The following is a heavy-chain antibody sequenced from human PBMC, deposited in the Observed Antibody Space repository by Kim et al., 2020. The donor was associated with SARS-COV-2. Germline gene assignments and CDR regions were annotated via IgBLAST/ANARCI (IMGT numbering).Heavy chain of an antibody. D-gene: IGHD2-21*02. Sequence: GGSLRLSCAASGFTFSSYWMHWVRQAPGKGLVWVSRINSDESATNYADSVKGRFTISRDNAKNTLYLQMNSLRVEDTAVYYCARAQSDPFCAGDCYLDYWGHGTLVTVSS. J-gene: IGHJ4*01. CDR1: GFTFSSYW. CDR2: INSDESAT. CDR3: ARAQSDPFCAGDCYLDY. V-gene: IGHV3-74*01.